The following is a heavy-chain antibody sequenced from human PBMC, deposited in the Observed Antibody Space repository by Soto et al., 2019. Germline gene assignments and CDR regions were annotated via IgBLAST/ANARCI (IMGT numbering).Heavy chain of an antibody. CDR3: ARDMSSSWGQQDHYYYYSGMDV. J-gene: IGHJ6*02. D-gene: IGHD2-2*01. V-gene: IGHV3-33*01. CDR1: GFTFSSYG. CDR2: IWYDGSNK. Sequence: QVQLVESGGGVVQPGRSLRLSCAASGFTFSSYGMHWVRQAPGKGLEWVAVIWYDGSNKYYADSVKGRFTISRDNSKNTLYLQRNSVRAEDTAGYYCARDMSSSWGQQDHYYYYSGMDVWGQGTTVSVSS.